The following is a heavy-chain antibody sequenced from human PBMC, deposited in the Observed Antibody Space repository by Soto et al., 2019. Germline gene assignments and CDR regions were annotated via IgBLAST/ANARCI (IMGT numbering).Heavy chain of an antibody. J-gene: IGHJ4*02. CDR3: ARAHHYYDSSGYSSSFDY. Sequence: ASVKVSCKASGYTFTGYYMHWVRQAPGQGLEWMGWISPNSGGTNYAQKFQGWVTMTRDTSISTAYMELSRLRSDDTAVYYCARAHHYYDSSGYSSSFDYWGQGTLVTVSS. CDR2: ISPNSGGT. D-gene: IGHD3-22*01. V-gene: IGHV1-2*04. CDR1: GYTFTGYY.